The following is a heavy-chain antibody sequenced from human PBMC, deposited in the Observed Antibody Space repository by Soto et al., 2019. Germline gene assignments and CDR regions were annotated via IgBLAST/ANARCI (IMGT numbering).Heavy chain of an antibody. V-gene: IGHV1-69*13. CDR2: IIPIFGTA. Sequence: SVKVSCKASGGTFSSYAISWVRQAPGQGLEWMGGIIPIFGTANYAQKFKGRVTITADESTSTAYMELSSLRSDDTAVYYCARDHYYDIHWFDPWGQGTLVTVS. J-gene: IGHJ5*02. D-gene: IGHD3-9*01. CDR1: GGTFSSYA. CDR3: ARDHYYDIHWFDP.